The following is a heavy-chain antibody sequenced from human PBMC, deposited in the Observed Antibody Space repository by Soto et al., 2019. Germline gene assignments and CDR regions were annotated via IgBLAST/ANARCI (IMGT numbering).Heavy chain of an antibody. CDR3: AREWSQRSSGWSDYYYYGMDV. D-gene: IGHD6-19*01. J-gene: IGHJ6*02. V-gene: IGHV1-3*01. CDR1: GYTFTSYA. CDR2: INAGNGNT. Sequence: QVQLVQSGAEVKKPGASVKVSCKASGYTFTSYAMHWVRQAPGQRLEWMGWINAGNGNTKYSQKFQGRVTITRDTSASTAYMELSSLRSEGTAVYYCAREWSQRSSGWSDYYYYGMDVWGQGTTVTVSS.